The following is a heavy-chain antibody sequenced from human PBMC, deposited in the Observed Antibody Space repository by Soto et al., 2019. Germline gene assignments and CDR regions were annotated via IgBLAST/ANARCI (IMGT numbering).Heavy chain of an antibody. CDR1: GGSFSGFY. D-gene: IGHD2-21*02. CDR2: INHSGTT. Sequence: LPETLSLTCAVSGGSFSGFYWTWIRQPPGEGLEWIGEINHSGTTNFNPSLRSRLTISLGSSKKHFSLKLTSMTAADAAVYYCARADRTLVTSYGLDVWGQGTTVTVSS. V-gene: IGHV4-34*01. J-gene: IGHJ6*02. CDR3: ARADRTLVTSYGLDV.